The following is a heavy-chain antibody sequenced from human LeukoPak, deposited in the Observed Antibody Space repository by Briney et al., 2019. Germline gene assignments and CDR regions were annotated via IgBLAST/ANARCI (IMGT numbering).Heavy chain of an antibody. Sequence: SVKVSCKASGGTXSSYAISWVRQAPGQGLEWMGRIIPILGIANYAQKFQGRVTITADKSTSTAYMELSSLRSEDTAVYYCARVGSIAARPGYYGMDVWGQGTTVTVSS. CDR2: IIPILGIA. CDR3: ARVGSIAARPGYYGMDV. J-gene: IGHJ6*02. V-gene: IGHV1-69*04. CDR1: GGTXSSYA. D-gene: IGHD6-6*01.